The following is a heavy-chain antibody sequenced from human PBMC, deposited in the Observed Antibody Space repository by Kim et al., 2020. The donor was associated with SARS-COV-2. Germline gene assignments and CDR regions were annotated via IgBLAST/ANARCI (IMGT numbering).Heavy chain of an antibody. CDR2: ISGVGDTT. J-gene: IGHJ4*02. CDR3: AKSITTSCYTSIDY. Sequence: GGSLRLSCAAPGFTFSSFAMSWVRQAPGKGLEWVTAISGVGDTTYYADSVKGRFTISRDNSKSTWYLQMNSLRAEDTAVYYCAKSITTSCYTSIDYWGQGTLATVSS. V-gene: IGHV3-23*01. D-gene: IGHD2-2*02. CDR1: GFTFSSFA.